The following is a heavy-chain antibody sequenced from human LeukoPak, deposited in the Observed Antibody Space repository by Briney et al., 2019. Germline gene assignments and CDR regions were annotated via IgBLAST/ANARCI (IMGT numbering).Heavy chain of an antibody. J-gene: IGHJ4*02. V-gene: IGHV1-2*02. CDR3: AEEYHYGSGSYSC. Sequence: ASVKVSCKASGYTFTGYYMRWVRQAPGQGLEWMGWINPNSGGTNYAQKFQGRVTMTRDTSISTAYMELSRLRSDDTAVYYCAEEYHYGSGSYSCWGQGTLVTVSS. CDR1: GYTFTGYY. CDR2: INPNSGGT. D-gene: IGHD3-10*01.